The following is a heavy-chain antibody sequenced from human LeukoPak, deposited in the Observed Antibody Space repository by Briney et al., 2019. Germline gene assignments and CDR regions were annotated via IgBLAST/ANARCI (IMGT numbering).Heavy chain of an antibody. V-gene: IGHV1-24*01. CDR3: ATPGQLWYFDY. J-gene: IGHJ4*02. Sequence: ASXXVSCKVSGYTLTELSMHWVRQAPGKGHEWMGGFDPEDGETIYAQKFQGRVTMTEDTSTDTAYMELSSLRSEDTAVYYCATPGQLWYFDYWGQGTLVTVSS. CDR2: FDPEDGET. D-gene: IGHD5-18*01. CDR1: GYTLTELS.